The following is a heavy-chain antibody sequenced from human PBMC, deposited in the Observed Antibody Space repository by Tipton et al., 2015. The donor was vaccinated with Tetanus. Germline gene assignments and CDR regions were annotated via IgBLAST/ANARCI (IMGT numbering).Heavy chain of an antibody. CDR1: GITVSTSDYY. CDR3: ARTAIFVIISYRAFDL. CDR2: IYYLGKT. Sequence: TLSLTCTVSGITVSTSDYYWSWVRQPPGKELEGIGYIYYLGKTAYNPSLQSRVTMAVETSKKQFSLRLNSVAAADTAIYYCARTAIFVIISYRAFDLWGFGTMVTVPS. D-gene: IGHD2/OR15-2a*01. J-gene: IGHJ3*01. V-gene: IGHV4-61*08.